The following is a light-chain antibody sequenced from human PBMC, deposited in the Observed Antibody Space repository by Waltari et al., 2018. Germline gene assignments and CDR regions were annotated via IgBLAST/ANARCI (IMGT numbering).Light chain of an antibody. CDR1: SGINVGTYR. Sequence: QAVLTQPSSLSATPGASASLTCTLRSGINVGTYRIYWYQQKPGSPPQYRLRYKSDSDKQQGSEVPSRFSGSKDVSANAGFLLISGLQSEDGADYYCMIWHGSAAVFGGGTQLTVL. CDR2: YKSDSDK. J-gene: IGLJ7*01. V-gene: IGLV5-45*03. CDR3: MIWHGSAAV.